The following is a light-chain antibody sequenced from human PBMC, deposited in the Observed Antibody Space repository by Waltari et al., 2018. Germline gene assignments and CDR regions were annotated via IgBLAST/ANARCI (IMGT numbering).Light chain of an antibody. V-gene: IGKV4-1*01. CDR2: WAS. CDR1: QSILYNSNAKNY. Sequence: DIVMTQSPDSLAVSLGERATINCKSSQSILYNSNAKNYLAWYQQKPGQPPKLLIYWASTRESGVPDRFSGSGSGTDFTLTIDSLQAEDVAVYYCQKYYRRRTFGQGTKVEIK. CDR3: QKYYRRRT. J-gene: IGKJ1*01.